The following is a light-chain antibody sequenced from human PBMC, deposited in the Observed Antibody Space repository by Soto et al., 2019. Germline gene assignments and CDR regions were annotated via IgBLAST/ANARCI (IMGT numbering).Light chain of an antibody. J-gene: IGKJ5*01. V-gene: IGKV3-15*01. CDR3: QQYNNWPPT. CDR2: GAS. Sequence: EIVMTQSPATLSVSPGERATLSCRASHSVSSDLAWYQQKPGQAPRLLIYGASTRAIGIPARFSGSGSGTEFTLTISSLQSEDFAVYYCQQYNNWPPTFGQGTRLDIK. CDR1: HSVSSD.